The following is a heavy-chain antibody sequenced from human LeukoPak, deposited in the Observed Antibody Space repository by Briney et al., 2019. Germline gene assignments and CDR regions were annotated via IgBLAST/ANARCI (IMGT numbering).Heavy chain of an antibody. Sequence: PGGSLRLSCAASGFTFSSYAMHWVRQAPGKGLEWVTFIQYDGTNKYYADSVKGRFTISRDNAKKSLYLQMNSLRVEDTAVYYCARAGFGELLVAAFDIWGQGTMVTVSS. CDR1: GFTFSSYA. J-gene: IGHJ3*02. V-gene: IGHV3-30*02. CDR3: ARAGFGELLVAAFDI. CDR2: IQYDGTNK. D-gene: IGHD1-26*01.